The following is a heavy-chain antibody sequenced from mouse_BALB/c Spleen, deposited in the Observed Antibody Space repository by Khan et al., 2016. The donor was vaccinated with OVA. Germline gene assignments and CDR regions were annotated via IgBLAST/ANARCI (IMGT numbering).Heavy chain of an antibody. V-gene: IGHV1-7*01. CDR3: ARSGLRWHFAY. J-gene: IGHJ2*01. CDR2: INPTTGYT. D-gene: IGHD6-1*01. CDR1: GYTFINYW. Sequence: QVQLQQSGAELAKPGASVKMSCKASGYTFINYWMNWVKQRPGQGLEWIGYINPTTGYTEYNLKFKEKATLTADKSSSTAYMQLSSLTSEDSAIYYCARSGLRWHFAYWGQGTTLTVSS.